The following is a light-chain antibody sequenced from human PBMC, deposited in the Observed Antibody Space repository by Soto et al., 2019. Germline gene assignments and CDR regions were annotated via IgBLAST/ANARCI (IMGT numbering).Light chain of an antibody. J-gene: IGKJ4*01. CDR3: MQALQTPLT. CDR1: QSLRHSNGCNY. Sequence: DLVMPQSPLSLPVTPGEPASISCRASQSLRHSNGCNYLDWYLQKQWKSPQLLIYLGSNRASGVPDRFSGSGSGTDFTLKSSRVEAEDVGVYYCMQALQTPLTFGGGTKVEIK. CDR2: LGS. V-gene: IGKV2-28*01.